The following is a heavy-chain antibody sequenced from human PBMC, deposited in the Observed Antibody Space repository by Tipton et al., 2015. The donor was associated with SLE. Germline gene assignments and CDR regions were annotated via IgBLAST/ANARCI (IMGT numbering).Heavy chain of an antibody. CDR1: GGSISSYY. J-gene: IGHJ3*02. D-gene: IGHD2-15*01. CDR2: IYSSGTT. CDR3: ARGGGGAFDI. V-gene: IGHV4-4*07. Sequence: TLSLTCTVSGGSISSYYWSWIRQPAGKGLEWIGRIYSSGTTNYYPSLKSRVTMSVDTSKNQFSLRLTSVTAADTAMYYCARGGGGAFDIWGQGTMVTVSS.